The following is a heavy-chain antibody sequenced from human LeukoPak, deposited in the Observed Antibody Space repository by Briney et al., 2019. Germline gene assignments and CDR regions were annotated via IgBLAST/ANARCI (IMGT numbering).Heavy chain of an antibody. CDR2: INTNTGNP. V-gene: IGHV7-4-1*02. CDR3: AREDTMVRGIFTSSWFDP. Sequence: GSVKVSCKASGYTFTRYTMNWVRQAPGQGLEWMGWINTNTGNPTYAQGFTGRFVFSLDTSVSTAYLQISNLKAEDTAVYYCAREDTMVRGIFTSSWFDPWGQGTLVTASS. D-gene: IGHD3-10*01. CDR1: GYTFTRYT. J-gene: IGHJ5*02.